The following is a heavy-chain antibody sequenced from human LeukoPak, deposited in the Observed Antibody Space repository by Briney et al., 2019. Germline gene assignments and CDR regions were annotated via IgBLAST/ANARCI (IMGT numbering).Heavy chain of an antibody. CDR3: ATDHYDILTGRGDDAFDI. D-gene: IGHD3-9*01. CDR2: FDPEDGET. J-gene: IGHJ3*02. CDR1: GYTLTELS. Sequence: GASVKVSCKVSGYTLTELSMHWVRQAPGTGLEWMGGFDPEDGETIYAQKFQGRVTMTEDTSTDTAYMELSSLRSEDTAVYYCATDHYDILTGRGDDAFDIWGQGTMVTVSS. V-gene: IGHV1-24*01.